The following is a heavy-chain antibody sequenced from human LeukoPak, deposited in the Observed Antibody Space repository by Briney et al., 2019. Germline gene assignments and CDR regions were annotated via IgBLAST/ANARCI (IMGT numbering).Heavy chain of an antibody. CDR1: GYTFTSYG. Sequence: ASVKVSCKASGYTFTSYGISWVRQAPGQGLEWMGWISAYNGNTNYAQKLQGRVTMTTDTSTSTAYMELRSLRSDDTAVYYCAIASPTDDYYGLDAFDIWGQGTMVTVSS. CDR3: AIASPTDDYYGLDAFDI. D-gene: IGHD3-10*01. J-gene: IGHJ3*02. V-gene: IGHV1-18*01. CDR2: ISAYNGNT.